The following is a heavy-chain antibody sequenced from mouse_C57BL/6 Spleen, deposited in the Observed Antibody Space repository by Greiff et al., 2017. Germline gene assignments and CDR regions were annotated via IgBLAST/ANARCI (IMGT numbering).Heavy chain of an antibody. CDR1: GFTFSDYY. J-gene: IGHJ4*01. D-gene: IGHD4-1*01. CDR2: ISNGGGST. Sequence: EVKVEESGGGLVQPGGSLKLSCAASGFTFSDYYMYWVRQTPETRLEWVAYISNGGGSTYYPDTVKGRFTISRDNAKNTLYLQMSRLKSEDTAMYYCARRWDGYYAMDYWGQGTSVTVSS. V-gene: IGHV5-12*01. CDR3: ARRWDGYYAMDY.